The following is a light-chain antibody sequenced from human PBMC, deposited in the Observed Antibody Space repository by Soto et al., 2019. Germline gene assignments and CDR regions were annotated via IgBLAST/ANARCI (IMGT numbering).Light chain of an antibody. CDR2: EVS. CDR1: SSDVGYHNY. J-gene: IGLJ3*02. Sequence: QSALTQPASVSGSPGQSITISCTGTSSDVGYHNYVSWYQQHPGKAPKLMIYEVSNWPSGVSTRFSGSKSGTTASLTISGLQAEDEADYYCSSYTARTTWVFGGGTKLTVL. CDR3: SSYTARTTWV. V-gene: IGLV2-14*03.